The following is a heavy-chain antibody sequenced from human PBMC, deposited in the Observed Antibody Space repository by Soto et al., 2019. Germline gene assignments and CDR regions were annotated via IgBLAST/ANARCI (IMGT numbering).Heavy chain of an antibody. CDR2: VLGGGGST. V-gene: IGHV3-23*01. J-gene: IGHJ3*02. Sequence: EVQLLESGGGLVQPGGFLRLSCAASGFTFSSYAMSWVRQTPGKGLEWVSGVLGGGGSTFYADSVKGRFTISRDNSKNTLYVQMNSLRAEDTAIYYCARKGPPRDAFDIWGQGTMVTVSS. CDR1: GFTFSSYA. CDR3: ARKGPPRDAFDI.